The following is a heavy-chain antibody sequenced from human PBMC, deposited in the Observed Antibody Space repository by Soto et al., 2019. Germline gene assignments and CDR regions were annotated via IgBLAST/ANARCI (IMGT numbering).Heavy chain of an antibody. D-gene: IGHD1-26*01. Sequence: PGGSLRLSCAASGFTFSSYAMSWVRQAPGKGLKWVSAISGSGGSTYYADSVKGRFTISRDNSKNTLYLQMNSLRAEDTAVYYCAKRWGLSGSYYAFDIWGQGTMVTVSS. CDR3: AKRWGLSGSYYAFDI. CDR1: GFTFSSYA. J-gene: IGHJ3*02. CDR2: ISGSGGST. V-gene: IGHV3-23*01.